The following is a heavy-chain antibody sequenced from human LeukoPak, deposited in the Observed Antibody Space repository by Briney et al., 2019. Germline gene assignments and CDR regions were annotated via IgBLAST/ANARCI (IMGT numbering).Heavy chain of an antibody. V-gene: IGHV4-59*12. J-gene: IGHJ5*02. Sequence: PSETLSLTCTVSGGSISSYYWSWIRQPPGKGLEWIGYIYYSGSTNYNPSLKSRVTISVDTSKNQFSLKLSSVTAADTAVYYCARARITIFGVVIRSVRGNWFDPWGQGTLVTVSS. CDR1: GGSISSYY. D-gene: IGHD3-3*01. CDR3: ARARITIFGVVIRSVRGNWFDP. CDR2: IYYSGST.